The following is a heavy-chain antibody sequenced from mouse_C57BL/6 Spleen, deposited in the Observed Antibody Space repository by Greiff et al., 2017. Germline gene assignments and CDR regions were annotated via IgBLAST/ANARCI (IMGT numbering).Heavy chain of an antibody. CDR3: ERPYYYGSRSGAMDY. V-gene: IGHV1-80*01. D-gene: IGHD1-1*01. J-gene: IGHJ4*01. Sequence: VQLQEPGAELVKPGASVKISCKASGYAFTSYWMNWVKQRPGKGLEWIGEIYPGDGDTNYNGKFKGKATLTVDKSSSTAYMQLSSLTSEDSAVYFCERPYYYGSRSGAMDYWGQGTSVTVSS. CDR1: GYAFTSYW. CDR2: IYPGDGDT.